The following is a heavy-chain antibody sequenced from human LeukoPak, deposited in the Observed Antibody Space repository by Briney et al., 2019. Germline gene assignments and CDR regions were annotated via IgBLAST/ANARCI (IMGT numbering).Heavy chain of an antibody. D-gene: IGHD3-3*01. CDR2: INPSGGST. CDR1: GYTFTSYY. V-gene: IGHV1-46*01. Sequence: ASVKVSCKASGYTFTSYYMHWVRQATGQGLEWMGIINPSGGSTSYAQKFQGRVTMTRDTSTSTVYMELSSLRSEDTAVYYCAREGDGVLRFLEWLFTGFDYWGQGTLVTVS. CDR3: AREGDGVLRFLEWLFTGFDY. J-gene: IGHJ4*02.